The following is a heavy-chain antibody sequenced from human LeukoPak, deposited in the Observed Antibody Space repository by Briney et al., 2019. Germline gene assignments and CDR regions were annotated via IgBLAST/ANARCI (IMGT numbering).Heavy chain of an antibody. J-gene: IGHJ4*02. V-gene: IGHV4-39*01. Sequence: SETLSLTCTVSGGSISSSSYYWGWIRQPPGKGLEWIGSIYYSGSTYYNPSLKSRVTISVDTSKNQFSLKLSSVTAADTAVYYCARHFQYSSSSVQYWGQGTLVTVSS. D-gene: IGHD6-6*01. CDR2: IYYSGST. CDR3: ARHFQYSSSSVQY. CDR1: GGSISSSSYY.